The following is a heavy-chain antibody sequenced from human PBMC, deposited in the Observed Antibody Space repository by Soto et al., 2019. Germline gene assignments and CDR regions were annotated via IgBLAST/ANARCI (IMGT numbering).Heavy chain of an antibody. J-gene: IGHJ4*02. D-gene: IGHD5-18*01. V-gene: IGHV3-21*01. CDR3: ARDGGGPGFHGYSYGVDASFFDY. CDR2: ISSSSSYI. CDR1: GFTFSSYS. Sequence: EVQLVESGGGLVKPGGSLRLSCAASGFTFSSYSMNWVRQAPGKGLEWVSSISSSSSYIYYADSVKGRFTISRDNAKNSLYLQMNSLRAEDTAVYYCARDGGGPGFHGYSYGVDASFFDYWGQGTLVTVSS.